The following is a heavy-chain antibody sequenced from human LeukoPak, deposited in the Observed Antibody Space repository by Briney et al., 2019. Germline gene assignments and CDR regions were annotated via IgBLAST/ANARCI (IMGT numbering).Heavy chain of an antibody. Sequence: ASVKVSCKSSGYTFTSYDINWVRQATGQGLEWMGWMNPNSGNTGYAQKFQGRVTMTRNTSISTAYMDLSSLRSEDTAVYYCARAGPHCSSTSCYTYYYYYYMDVWGKGTTVTVSS. CDR1: GYTFTSYD. CDR3: ARAGPHCSSTSCYTYYYYYYMDV. CDR2: MNPNSGNT. J-gene: IGHJ6*03. D-gene: IGHD2-2*02. V-gene: IGHV1-8*01.